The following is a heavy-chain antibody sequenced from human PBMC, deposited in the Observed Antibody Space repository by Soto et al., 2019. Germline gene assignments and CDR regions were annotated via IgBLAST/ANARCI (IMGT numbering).Heavy chain of an antibody. V-gene: IGHV4-34*01. Sequence: QVQLQQWGAGLLKPSETLSLTCAVYGGSFSGYYWSWIRQPPGKGLEWIGEINHSGSTNYNPSLKRRVTISVDTSKNQFSLKLSSVTAADTAVYYCARGFPRLRFLAYYYYYGMDVWGQGTTVTVSS. CDR1: GGSFSGYY. D-gene: IGHD3-3*01. CDR2: INHSGST. CDR3: ARGFPRLRFLAYYYYYGMDV. J-gene: IGHJ6*02.